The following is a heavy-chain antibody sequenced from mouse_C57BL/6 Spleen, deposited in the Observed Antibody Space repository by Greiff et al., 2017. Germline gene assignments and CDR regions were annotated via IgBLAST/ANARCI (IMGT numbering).Heavy chain of an antibody. J-gene: IGHJ2*01. CDR2: IDPSDSYT. CDR1: GYTFTSYW. Sequence: QVQLQHPGAELVKPGASVKLSCKASGYTFTSYWMQWVQQRPGQGLEWIGEIDPSDSYTNYNHTFKGKATLTVDTSSRTAYMQLSSLTSEDSAVYYCARSGDSSGYVGYWGQGTTLTVSS. CDR3: ARSGDSSGYVGY. D-gene: IGHD3-2*02. V-gene: IGHV1-50*01.